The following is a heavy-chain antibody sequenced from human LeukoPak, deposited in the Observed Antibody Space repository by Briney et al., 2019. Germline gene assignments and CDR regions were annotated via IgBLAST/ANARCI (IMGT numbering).Heavy chain of an antibody. CDR2: ISGSGGST. CDR3: AKGLWAAVVITPFDY. V-gene: IGHV3-23*01. J-gene: IGHJ4*02. CDR1: GFTFSTYA. D-gene: IGHD3-22*01. Sequence: PGGSLRLSCAASGFTFSTYAMGWVRQAPGKGLEWVSTISGSGGSTYYADSVKGRFTISRDNSKNTLYPQMNSLRAEDTAVYYCAKGLWAAVVITPFDYWGQGTLVTVSS.